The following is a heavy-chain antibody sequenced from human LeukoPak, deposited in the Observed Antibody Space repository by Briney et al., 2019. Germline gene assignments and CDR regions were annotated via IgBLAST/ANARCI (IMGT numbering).Heavy chain of an antibody. Sequence: GGSLRLSCAASGFTFSSYAMHWVRQAPGKGLEWVAVISYDGSNKYYADSVKGRFTISRDNSKNTLYLQMNSLRAEDRAVYYCARGEMATNPLDYWGQGTLVTVSS. CDR2: ISYDGSNK. D-gene: IGHD5-24*01. J-gene: IGHJ4*02. CDR1: GFTFSSYA. CDR3: ARGEMATNPLDY. V-gene: IGHV3-30*04.